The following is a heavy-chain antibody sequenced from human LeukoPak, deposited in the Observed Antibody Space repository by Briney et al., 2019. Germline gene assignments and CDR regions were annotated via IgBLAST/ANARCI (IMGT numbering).Heavy chain of an antibody. D-gene: IGHD5-18*01. Sequence: GESFNISGQGSGSRFTSYWSGWVGQMPGKGLGWMGIFFPSDSDTTYSPSFQGQVPISADKSTSTAYLQWSSLKASDTAMYYCARFNSDTAMVAPYFDYWGQGTLVTVSS. J-gene: IGHJ4*02. CDR2: FFPSDSDT. CDR1: GSRFTSYW. CDR3: ARFNSDTAMVAPYFDY. V-gene: IGHV5-51*01.